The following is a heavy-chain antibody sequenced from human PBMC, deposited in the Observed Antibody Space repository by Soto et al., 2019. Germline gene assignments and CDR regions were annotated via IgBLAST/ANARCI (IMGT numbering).Heavy chain of an antibody. CDR3: ARDRVTMANDAFDI. J-gene: IGHJ3*02. D-gene: IGHD3-10*01. CDR1: GGSISSYY. V-gene: IGHV4-4*07. CDR2: IYTSRST. Sequence: SETLSLTCTVSGGSISSYYWSWIRQPAGKGLEWIGRIYTSRSTNYNPSLKSRVTMSVDTSKNQFSLNLTSVTAADTAVYYCARDRVTMANDAFDIWGQGTMVTVSS.